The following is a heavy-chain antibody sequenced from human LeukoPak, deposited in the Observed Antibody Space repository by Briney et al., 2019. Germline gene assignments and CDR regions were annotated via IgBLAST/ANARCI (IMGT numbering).Heavy chain of an antibody. V-gene: IGHV4-39*07. CDR3: AKGTSSGWYCFDY. CDR2: IYHSGDT. Sequence: SETLSLTCTVSGGSISSGSYYWSWIRQPPGRGLEWIGSIYHSGDTYYNPSLKSRVTISVDTSKNQFSLKLDSVTAADTAVYYCAKGTSSGWYCFDYWGQGTLVTVSS. CDR1: GGSISSGSYY. J-gene: IGHJ4*02. D-gene: IGHD6-19*01.